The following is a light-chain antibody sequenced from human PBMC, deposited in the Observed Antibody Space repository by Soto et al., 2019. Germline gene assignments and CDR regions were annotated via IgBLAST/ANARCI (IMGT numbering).Light chain of an antibody. V-gene: IGKV1-39*01. Sequence: DIQMTQSPSSLSASVGDRVTITCRASQSISNYLNWYQQRPGKAPKLLISAASSLQSGVPTRFSGSGSGTDFTLTISSLQPEDFATYYCQQSYNTVRTFGQGTKVEMK. CDR2: AAS. J-gene: IGKJ1*01. CDR1: QSISNY. CDR3: QQSYNTVRT.